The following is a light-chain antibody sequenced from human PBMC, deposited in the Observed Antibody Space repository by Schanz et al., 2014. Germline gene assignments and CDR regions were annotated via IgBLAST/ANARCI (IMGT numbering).Light chain of an antibody. CDR3: GTWDSSLSVWV. V-gene: IGLV1-51*01. CDR1: SSNIGSNF. Sequence: QSVLTQPPSVSAAPGQKVTISCSGSSSNIGSNFVSWYQQLPGTAPKLLIYDNDKRPSGIPDRFSGSKSGTSATLGITGLQTGGEADYYCGTWDSSLSVWVFGGGTKLTVL. CDR2: DND. J-gene: IGLJ3*02.